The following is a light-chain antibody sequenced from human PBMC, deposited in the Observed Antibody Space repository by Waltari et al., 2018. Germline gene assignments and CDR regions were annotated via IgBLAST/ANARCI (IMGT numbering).Light chain of an antibody. CDR1: SLRRFY. J-gene: IGLJ2*01. CDR2: GQN. CDR3: HSRDTSSTRV. Sequence: SSELTQDPSVSVALGQTVRITCQGDSLRRFYASWYQQRPGQAPILVLYGQNNRPSGIPDRFSGSTSENTASLTITGAQAEDEADYYCHSRDTSSTRVFGGGTRLTV. V-gene: IGLV3-19*01.